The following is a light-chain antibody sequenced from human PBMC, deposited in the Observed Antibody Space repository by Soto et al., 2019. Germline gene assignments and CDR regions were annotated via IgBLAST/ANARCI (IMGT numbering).Light chain of an antibody. CDR1: SSNIGNNA. CDR3: AAWDDSLNYV. Sequence: QSVLTQPPSVSDAPRQRVTISCSGSSSNIGNNAVNWYQQVPGKAPKLLIYYDDLLPPGVSDRFSGSKSGTSASLAISGLQSEDEADYYCAAWDDSLNYVFGTGTKVTVL. J-gene: IGLJ1*01. V-gene: IGLV1-36*01. CDR2: YDD.